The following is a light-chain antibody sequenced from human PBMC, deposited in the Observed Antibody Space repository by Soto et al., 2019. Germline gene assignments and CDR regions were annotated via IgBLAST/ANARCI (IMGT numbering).Light chain of an antibody. V-gene: IGKV1-12*01. J-gene: IGKJ5*01. CDR2: DVS. Sequence: DINLTHSPSSISASAGGRVAITCRASQAVNSWLAWFQQKPGMAPKLVIYDVSSLQSGVPSRFSGSGSGTEFTLTISSLQPEDFATYYCQQSNNHPISFGQGTRLEIK. CDR3: QQSNNHPIS. CDR1: QAVNSW.